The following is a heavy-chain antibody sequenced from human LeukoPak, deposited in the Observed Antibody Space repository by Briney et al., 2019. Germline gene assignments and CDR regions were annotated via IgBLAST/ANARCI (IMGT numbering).Heavy chain of an antibody. CDR1: GYTFTSYD. Sequence: ASVKVSCKASGYTFTSYDINWVRQATGQGLEWMGWMNPNSGNTGYAQKFQGRVTITRNTSISTAYMELSSLRSEDTAVYYCARGNGDALYYYYYMDVWGKGTTVTVSS. V-gene: IGHV1-8*03. CDR2: MNPNSGNT. CDR3: ARGNGDALYYYYYMDV. D-gene: IGHD4-17*01. J-gene: IGHJ6*03.